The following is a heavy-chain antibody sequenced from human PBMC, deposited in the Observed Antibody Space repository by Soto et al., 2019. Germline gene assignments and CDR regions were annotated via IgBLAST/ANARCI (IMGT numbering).Heavy chain of an antibody. Sequence: SETLSLTCAVYGGSFSGYYWSWIRQPPGKGLEWIGEINHSGSTNYNPSLKSRVTISVDTSKNQFSLKLSSVTAADTAVYYCASGGYDFTGRDYYYYMDVWGKGTTVTVSS. V-gene: IGHV4-34*01. CDR2: INHSGST. D-gene: IGHD5-12*01. J-gene: IGHJ6*03. CDR3: ASGGYDFTGRDYYYYMDV. CDR1: GGSFSGYY.